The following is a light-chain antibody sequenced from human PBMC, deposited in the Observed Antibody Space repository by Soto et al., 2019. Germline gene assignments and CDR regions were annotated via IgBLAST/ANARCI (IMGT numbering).Light chain of an antibody. V-gene: IGLV2-14*01. CDR2: EVS. Sequence: QSVLTQPASMSGSPGQSITISCTGTSRDVGGYNYVSWYQQHPGKAPKLMIYEVSNRPSGVSNRFSGSKSANTASLTISGLQAEDEADYYCSSYTSSNTPVFGGGTKVTVL. CDR1: SRDVGGYNY. CDR3: SSYTSSNTPV. J-gene: IGLJ3*02.